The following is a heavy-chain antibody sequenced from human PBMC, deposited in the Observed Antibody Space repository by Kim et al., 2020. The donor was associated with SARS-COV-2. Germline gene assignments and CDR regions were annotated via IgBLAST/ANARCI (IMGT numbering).Heavy chain of an antibody. CDR1: GFTFSSYG. CDR3: ARDAYYDIVTGYSLYLDY. Sequence: GGSLRLSCVASGFTFSSYGMHWVRQAPGKGLEWVAVIWYDGSNKYYADSVKGRFTISRDNSKNTLYLQMNSLRTEDTAVYFCARDAYYDIVTGYSLYLDYCGQGTLVTVSS. V-gene: IGHV3-33*01. D-gene: IGHD3-9*01. J-gene: IGHJ4*02. CDR2: IWYDGSNK.